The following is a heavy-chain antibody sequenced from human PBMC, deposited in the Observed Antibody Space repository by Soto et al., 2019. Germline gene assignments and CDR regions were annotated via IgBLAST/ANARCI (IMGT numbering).Heavy chain of an antibody. V-gene: IGHV1-2*04. CDR3: AREVDFWSGGAKTNWFDP. D-gene: IGHD3-3*01. J-gene: IGHJ5*02. Sequence: ASVKVSCKASGYTFTGYYMHWVRQAPGQGLEWMGWINPNSGGTNYAQKFQGWVTMTRDTSISTAYMELSRLRSDDTAVYYCAREVDFWSGGAKTNWFDPWGQGTLVTVSS. CDR1: GYTFTGYY. CDR2: INPNSGGT.